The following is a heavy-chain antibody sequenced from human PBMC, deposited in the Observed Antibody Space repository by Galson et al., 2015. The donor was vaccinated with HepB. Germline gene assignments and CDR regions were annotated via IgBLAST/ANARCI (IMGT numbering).Heavy chain of an antibody. CDR2: ITSNRGRT. CDR1: GFTFSRYA. V-gene: IGHV3-23*01. Sequence: SLRLSCAASGFTFSRYAMTWVRQAPGKGLEWISSITSNRGRTFYTNSVKGRFTISRDNSRNTVVLQLSSLRPEDTAVYYCAKDGIMVSNNPYQLHFWGQGTLVSVSS. D-gene: IGHD2-8*01. CDR3: AKDGIMVSNNPYQLHF. J-gene: IGHJ4*02.